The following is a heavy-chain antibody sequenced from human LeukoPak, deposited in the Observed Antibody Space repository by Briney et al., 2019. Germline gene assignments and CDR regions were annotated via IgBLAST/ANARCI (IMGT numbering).Heavy chain of an antibody. CDR2: IDPNSGGT. Sequence: ASVKVSCKTSGYTFTDYYMHWVRQATGQGLEWMGWIDPNSGGTNYAQKFQGRVTMTRDTSISTAYMEVRRMRSDDTAVYYCARDGVVRGVIIYWGQGTPVTVSS. D-gene: IGHD3-10*01. J-gene: IGHJ4*02. V-gene: IGHV1-2*02. CDR1: GYTFTDYY. CDR3: ARDGVVRGVIIY.